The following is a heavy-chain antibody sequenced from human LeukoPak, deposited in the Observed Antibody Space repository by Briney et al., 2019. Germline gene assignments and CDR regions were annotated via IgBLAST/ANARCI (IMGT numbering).Heavy chain of an antibody. J-gene: IGHJ3*02. D-gene: IGHD6-25*01. Sequence: SVKVSCKASGGTFSSYAISWVRQAPGQGLEWMGGIIPIFGTANYAQKFQGRVTITTDESTSTAYMELSSLRSEDTAVYYCARDLGAVPHAFDIWGQGTMVTVSS. CDR1: GGTFSSYA. CDR2: IIPIFGTA. V-gene: IGHV1-69*05. CDR3: ARDLGAVPHAFDI.